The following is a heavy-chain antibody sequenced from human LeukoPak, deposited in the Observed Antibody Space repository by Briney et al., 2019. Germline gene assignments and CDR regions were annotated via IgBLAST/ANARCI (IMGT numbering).Heavy chain of an antibody. D-gene: IGHD3-22*01. Sequence: GASVKVSCKASGYTFTSYYMHWVRQAPGQGLEWMGIINPSGGSTSYAQKFQGRVTMTRDTSTSTVYMELSSLRSEDTAVYYCARDRVKYYYDSSGYLDYWGQGTLVTV. J-gene: IGHJ4*02. CDR2: INPSGGST. V-gene: IGHV1-46*01. CDR3: ARDRVKYYYDSSGYLDY. CDR1: GYTFTSYY.